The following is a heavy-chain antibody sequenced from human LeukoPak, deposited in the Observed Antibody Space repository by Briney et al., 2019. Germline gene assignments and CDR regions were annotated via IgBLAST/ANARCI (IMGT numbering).Heavy chain of an antibody. V-gene: IGHV3-23*01. CDR1: GFTFSSYA. Sequence: PGGSLRLSCAASGFTFSSYAMSWVRQAPGKGLEWVSAISGSGGGTYYADSVKGRFTISRDNSKNTLYLQMNSLRAEDTAVYYCAKDGGGVVVIAIAFDYWGQGTLVTVSS. CDR2: ISGSGGGT. D-gene: IGHD2-21*01. CDR3: AKDGGGVVVIAIAFDY. J-gene: IGHJ4*02.